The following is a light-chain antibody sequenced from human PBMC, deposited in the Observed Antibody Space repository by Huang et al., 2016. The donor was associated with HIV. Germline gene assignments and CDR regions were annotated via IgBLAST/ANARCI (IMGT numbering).Light chain of an antibody. CDR3: QQYYNTPS. CDR2: WAS. J-gene: IGKJ1*01. Sequence: DIVMTQSPDSLALSLGERATINCKSSQSVLYSSNNMNYLAWYQQKPGQPPKLLIYWASTRESGVPDRFSDSGSGTDFTLTISSLQAEDVAVYYCQQYYNTPSFGQGTRVEIK. CDR1: QSVLYSSNNMNY. V-gene: IGKV4-1*01.